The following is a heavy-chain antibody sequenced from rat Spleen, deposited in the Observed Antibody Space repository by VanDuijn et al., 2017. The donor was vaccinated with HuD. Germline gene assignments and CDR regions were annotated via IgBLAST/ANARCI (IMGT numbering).Heavy chain of an antibody. CDR3: IREGLMYTTHIPHY. Sequence: QVQLKESGPGLVPPSQTLSLTCPVSGLSLTNYRVSWVRRPPGKVLEWIAAISSCRNTYYNSALKSQLSIRRDTSKRQVFLKMNSLQTEDTAIYFCIREGLMYTTHIPHYWGQGVMVTVSS. CDR2: ISSCRNT. J-gene: IGHJ2*01. D-gene: IGHD1-6*01. CDR1: GLSLTNYR. V-gene: IGHV2S12*01.